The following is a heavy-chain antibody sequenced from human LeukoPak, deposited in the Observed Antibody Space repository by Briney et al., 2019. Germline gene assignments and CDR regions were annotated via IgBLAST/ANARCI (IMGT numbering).Heavy chain of an antibody. Sequence: GGSLRLSCAASGFTFSTYAMSWVRQAPGKGLEWVSAISGGGTSTYYADSVKDRFTISRDNSKNTLYLQMNSLRAEDTAVYYCAKDRLLRFPYFDYWGQGTLVTVSS. D-gene: IGHD3-3*01. V-gene: IGHV3-23*01. J-gene: IGHJ4*02. CDR1: GFTFSTYA. CDR2: ISGGGTST. CDR3: AKDRLLRFPYFDY.